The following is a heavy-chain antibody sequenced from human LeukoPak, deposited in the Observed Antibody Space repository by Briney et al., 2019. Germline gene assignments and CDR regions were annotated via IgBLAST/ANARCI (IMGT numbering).Heavy chain of an antibody. CDR3: ARDHYDFWSGQYYFDY. J-gene: IGHJ4*02. D-gene: IGHD3-3*01. V-gene: IGHV3-66*02. Sequence: GGSLRLSCAASEFTVSSNYMSWVRQAPGKGLEWVSVIYSGGSTYYADSVKGRFTISRDNSKNTLYLQMNSLRAEDTAVYYCARDHYDFWSGQYYFDYWGQGTLVTVSS. CDR2: IYSGGST. CDR1: EFTVSSNY.